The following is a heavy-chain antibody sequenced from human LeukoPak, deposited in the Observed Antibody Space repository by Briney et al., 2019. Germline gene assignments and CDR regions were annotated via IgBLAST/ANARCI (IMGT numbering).Heavy chain of an antibody. J-gene: IGHJ4*02. V-gene: IGHV4-39*01. D-gene: IGHD6-19*01. CDR1: GXSISSSSYY. CDR3: ARLYSSGWYYFDY. Sequence: SETLSLTCTVSGXSISSSSYYWGWIRQPPGKGLEWIGSIYYSGSTYYNPSLKSRVTISVDTSKNQFSLKLSSVTAADTAVYYCARLYSSGWYYFDYWGQGTLVTVSS. CDR2: IYYSGST.